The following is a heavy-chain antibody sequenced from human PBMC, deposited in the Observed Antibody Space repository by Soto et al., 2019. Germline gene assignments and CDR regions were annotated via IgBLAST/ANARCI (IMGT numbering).Heavy chain of an antibody. V-gene: IGHV3-30-3*01. CDR3: ARRGYGMDV. Sequence: ESGGGVVQPGRSLRLSCAASGFTFSSYPMHWVRQAPGKGLEWVAVISYDGSNKYYADSVKGRFTISRDNSKNTLFLQMNSLRPEDTAVYYCARRGYGMDVWGQGTTVTVSS. CDR1: GFTFSSYP. CDR2: ISYDGSNK. J-gene: IGHJ6*02.